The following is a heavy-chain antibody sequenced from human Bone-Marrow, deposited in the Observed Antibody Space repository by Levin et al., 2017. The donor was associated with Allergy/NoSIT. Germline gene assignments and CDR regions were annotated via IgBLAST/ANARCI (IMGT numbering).Heavy chain of an antibody. D-gene: IGHD6-19*01. CDR3: AKEISPRTAVAGNFDF. CDR2: ISWDGDKT. Sequence: LSLTCAASGFTFDDYIIHWVRQAPGKGLEWVSLISWDGDKTFYADSVRGRFTISRDNSTNSVYLQMNSLRTEDTAFYYCAKEISPRTAVAGNFDFWGQGTLVTVSS. CDR1: GFTFDDYI. J-gene: IGHJ4*02. V-gene: IGHV3-43*01.